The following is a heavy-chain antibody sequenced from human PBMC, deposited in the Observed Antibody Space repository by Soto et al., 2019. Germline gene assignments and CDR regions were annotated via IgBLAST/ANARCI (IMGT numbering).Heavy chain of an antibody. V-gene: IGHV3-23*01. D-gene: IGHD2-2*01. J-gene: IGHJ5*02. Sequence: GGSLRLSCAASGFTFSSYAMSWVRQAPGKGLEWVSAISGSGGSTYYADSVKGRFTISRDNSKNTLYLQMNSLRAEDTAVYYCANPICSYRSSTSCYAVPWGQGTLVTVSS. CDR1: GFTFSSYA. CDR3: ANPICSYRSSTSCYAVP. CDR2: ISGSGGST.